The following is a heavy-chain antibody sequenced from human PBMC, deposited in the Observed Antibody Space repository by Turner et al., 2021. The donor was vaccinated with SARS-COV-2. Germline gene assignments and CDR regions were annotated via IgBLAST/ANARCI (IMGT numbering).Heavy chain of an antibody. J-gene: IGHJ4*02. D-gene: IGHD4-17*01. Sequence: EVQLVESGGGLVQPGGSLRLSCAASGFTFSNYWMSWFRQAPGKGLEWVAGIKQDGSEKYYVGSVKGRFTISRDNAKKSLYLQMNSLRAEDTAMYYCASTTVVTPYWGQGTLVTVS. V-gene: IGHV3-7*01. CDR2: IKQDGSEK. CDR3: ASTTVVTPY. CDR1: GFTFSNYW.